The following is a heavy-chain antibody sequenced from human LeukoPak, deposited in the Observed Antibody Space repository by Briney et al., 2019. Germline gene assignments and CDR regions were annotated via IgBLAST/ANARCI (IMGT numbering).Heavy chain of an antibody. CDR3: ARPDYGVMEGVNYFDY. D-gene: IGHD4-17*01. J-gene: IGHJ4*02. V-gene: IGHV3-23*01. CDR1: GFTFSSYA. CDR2: ISGSGGST. Sequence: GGSLRLSCAASGFTFSSYAMSWVRQAPGKGLEWVSAISGSGGSTYYADSVKGRFTISRDNSKNTLYLQMNSLRAEDTAVYYCARPDYGVMEGVNYFDYWGQGTLVTVSS.